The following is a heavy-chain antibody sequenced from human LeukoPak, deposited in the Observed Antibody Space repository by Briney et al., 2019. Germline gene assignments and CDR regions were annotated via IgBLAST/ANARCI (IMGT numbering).Heavy chain of an antibody. V-gene: IGHV4-34*01. CDR2: INHSGST. D-gene: IGHD3-3*01. CDR3: ARVAFWSGYYFDY. CDR1: GGSFSGYY. Sequence: SETLSLTCAVYGGSFSGYYWSWIRLPPGKGLEWIGEINHSGSTNYNPSLKSRVTISVDTSKNQFSLKLSSVTAADTAVYYCARVAFWSGYYFDYWGQGTLVTVSS. J-gene: IGHJ4*02.